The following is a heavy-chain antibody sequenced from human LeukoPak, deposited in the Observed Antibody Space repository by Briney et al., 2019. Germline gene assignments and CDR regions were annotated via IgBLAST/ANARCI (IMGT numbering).Heavy chain of an antibody. CDR1: GFTFRSYW. Sequence: GGSLRLSXAASGFTFRSYWMSWVRQAPGKGLEWVANIKQDGSEKYYVDSVKGRFTISRDNAKNSLSLQMNSLRAEDTAVYYCARDLDTYDILTGYVSWGQGTLVTVSS. J-gene: IGHJ5*02. CDR2: IKQDGSEK. CDR3: ARDLDTYDILTGYVS. D-gene: IGHD3-9*01. V-gene: IGHV3-7*01.